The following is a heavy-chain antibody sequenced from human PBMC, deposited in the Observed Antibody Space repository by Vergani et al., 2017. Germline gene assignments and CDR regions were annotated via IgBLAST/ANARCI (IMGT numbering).Heavy chain of an antibody. J-gene: IGHJ6*02. Sequence: QVQLQESGPGLVKPSETLSLTCTVSGGSVSSGSYYWSWIRQPAGKGLEWIGYIYYSGSTNYNPPLKIRVTISVDTSKNQFSLKLSSVTTADTAVYYCARGSYGMDVWGQGTTVTVSS. CDR2: IYYSGST. CDR3: ARGSYGMDV. CDR1: GGSVSSGSYY. V-gene: IGHV4-61*10.